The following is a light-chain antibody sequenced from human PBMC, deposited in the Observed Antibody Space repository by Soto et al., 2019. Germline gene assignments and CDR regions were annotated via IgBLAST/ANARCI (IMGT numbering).Light chain of an antibody. CDR3: MQALQTPNT. J-gene: IGKJ5*01. CDR2: LAS. Sequence: DIVMTETPLSLSVTPGQPASISCKSSQSLLYSDGDNYLDWYLQKPGQSPQLXIYLASNRASGVPARFSGSGSGTYFTLKISRVEAEDVGLYYCMQALQTPNTFGQGTRLEIK. CDR1: QSLLYSDGDNY. V-gene: IGKV2-28*01.